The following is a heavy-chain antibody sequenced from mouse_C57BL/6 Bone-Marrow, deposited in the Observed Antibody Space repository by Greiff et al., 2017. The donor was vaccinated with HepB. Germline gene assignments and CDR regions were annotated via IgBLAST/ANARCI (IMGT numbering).Heavy chain of an antibody. J-gene: IGHJ2*01. CDR1: GYAFSSYW. CDR2: IYPGDGDT. V-gene: IGHV1-80*01. D-gene: IGHD1-1*01. Sequence: QVQLQQSGAELVKPGASVKISCKASGYAFSSYWMNWVKQRPGKGLEWIGQIYPGDGDTNYNGKFKGKATLTADKSSSTAYMQLSSLTSEDTAVYYCTTRGTTVVALGYFDYWGQGTTLTVSS. CDR3: TTRGTTVVALGYFDY.